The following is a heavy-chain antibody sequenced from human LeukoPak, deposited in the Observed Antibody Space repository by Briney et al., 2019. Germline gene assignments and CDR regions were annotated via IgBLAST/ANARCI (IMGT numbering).Heavy chain of an antibody. CDR3: AREHSIAAAGFDY. J-gene: IGHJ4*02. D-gene: IGHD6-13*01. CDR2: IYYSGST. Sequence: PSETLSLTCTVSGGSISSGGYYWSWIRQHPGKGLEWIGYIYYSGSTYYNPSLKSRVTISVDTSKNQFSLKLSSVIAADTAVYYCAREHSIAAAGFDYWGQGTLVTVSS. CDR1: GGSISSGGYY. V-gene: IGHV4-31*03.